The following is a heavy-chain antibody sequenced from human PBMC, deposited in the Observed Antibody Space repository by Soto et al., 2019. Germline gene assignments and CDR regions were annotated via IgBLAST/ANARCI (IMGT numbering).Heavy chain of an antibody. CDR1: GGTFRSYS. Sequence: QVQLVQSGAEVKKHGSSVKVSCKASGGTFRSYSINWVRQAPGQGLEWMGEIIPIFGTANYAQKFQGRVTITADESTSTAYMELSSLRSEDTAVYYCARDGGRHSGGIDYWGQGTLVTVSS. J-gene: IGHJ4*02. D-gene: IGHD1-26*01. CDR2: IIPIFGTA. V-gene: IGHV1-69*01. CDR3: ARDGGRHSGGIDY.